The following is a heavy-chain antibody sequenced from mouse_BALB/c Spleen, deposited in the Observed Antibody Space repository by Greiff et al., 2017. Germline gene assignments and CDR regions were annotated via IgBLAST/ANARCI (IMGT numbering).Heavy chain of an antibody. J-gene: IGHJ4*01. CDR1: GYTFTSYW. V-gene: IGHV1-7*01. CDR2: INPSTGYT. Sequence: QVQLQQSGAELAKPGASVKMSCKASGYTFTSYWMHWVKQRPGQGLEWIGYINPSTGYTEYNQKFKDKATLTADKSSSTAYMQLSSLTSEDSAVYYCARYRDYYGSSYVGYYAMDYWGQGTSVTVSS. CDR3: ARYRDYYGSSYVGYYAMDY. D-gene: IGHD1-1*01.